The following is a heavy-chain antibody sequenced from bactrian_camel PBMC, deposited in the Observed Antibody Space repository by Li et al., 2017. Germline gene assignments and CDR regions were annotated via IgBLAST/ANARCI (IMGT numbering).Heavy chain of an antibody. V-gene: IGHV3S66*01. D-gene: IGHD1*01. CDR2: ISRGGRST. CDR1: GLTFSAHA. CDR3: AGDTRALCAVQSQAFLRRRYNY. J-gene: IGHJ4*01. Sequence: VQLVESGGGLVQAGGSLRLSCTASGLTFSAHAMGWFRQAPGGKEREGVSCISRGGRSTHYVDSVKGRFTISHDKTKGTLYLLMNNLQPEDTAIYYCAGDTRALCAVQSQAFLRRRYNYWGQGTQVTVS.